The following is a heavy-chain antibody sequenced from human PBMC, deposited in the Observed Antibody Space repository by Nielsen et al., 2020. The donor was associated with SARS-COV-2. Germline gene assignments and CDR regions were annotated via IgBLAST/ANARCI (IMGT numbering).Heavy chain of an antibody. CDR1: GGSFSGYY. CDR2: IYYSGST. V-gene: IGHV4-59*13. J-gene: IGHJ6*02. CDR3: ARDHSFYDSLTGGDYGMDV. D-gene: IGHD3-9*01. Sequence: SETLSLTCAVYGGSFSGYYWSWIRQPPGKGLEWLGYIYYSGSTNYNPSLKSRVTISVDTSKNQFSLKLSSVTAADTAVYYCARDHSFYDSLTGGDYGMDVWGQGTTVTVSS.